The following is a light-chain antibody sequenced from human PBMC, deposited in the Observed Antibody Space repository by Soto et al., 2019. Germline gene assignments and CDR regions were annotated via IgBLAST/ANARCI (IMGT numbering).Light chain of an antibody. CDR3: CSYAGSYTYV. Sequence: QSVLTQPASVSGSPGQSVTISCTGTSSDVGGHNYVSWYQQHPGKAPKLMISSVSKRPSGVPDRSSGSKSGNTASLTISGLQAEDEADYYCCSYAGSYTYVFGTGTKVTVL. CDR1: SSDVGGHNY. V-gene: IGLV2-11*01. CDR2: SVS. J-gene: IGLJ1*01.